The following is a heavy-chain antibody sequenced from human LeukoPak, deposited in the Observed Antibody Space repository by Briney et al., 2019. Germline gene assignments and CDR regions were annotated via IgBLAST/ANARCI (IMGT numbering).Heavy chain of an antibody. CDR3: AKAPPGAQDTAMALFDY. J-gene: IGHJ4*02. V-gene: IGHV3-23*01. Sequence: GGSLRLSCAASGFTFSSYAMSWVRQAPGKGLEGVSAISGRGGSTYYADSVKGRFTISRANSKTTLYLQMNRLRADDTAAYYCAKAPPGAQDTAMALFDYWGQGTLVTVSS. D-gene: IGHD5-18*01. CDR2: ISGRGGST. CDR1: GFTFSSYA.